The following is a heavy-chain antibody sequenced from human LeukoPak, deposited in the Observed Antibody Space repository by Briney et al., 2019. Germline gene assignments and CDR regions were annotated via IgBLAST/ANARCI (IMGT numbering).Heavy chain of an antibody. Sequence: SETLSLTCAVYGGSFSGYYWSWIRQPPGKGLEWTGKINHSGSTNYNPSLKSRVTISVDTSKNQFSLKLSSVTAADTAVYYCARGYGRTSYWGQGTLVTVSS. CDR1: GGSFSGYY. V-gene: IGHV4-34*01. J-gene: IGHJ4*02. CDR3: ARGYGRTSY. CDR2: INHSGST. D-gene: IGHD3-10*01.